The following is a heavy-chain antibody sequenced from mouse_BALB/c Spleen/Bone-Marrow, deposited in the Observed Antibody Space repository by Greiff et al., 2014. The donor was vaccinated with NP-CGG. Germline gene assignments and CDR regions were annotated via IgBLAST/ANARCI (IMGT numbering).Heavy chain of an antibody. J-gene: IGHJ4*01. CDR2: LSSGGSNT. CDR3: ARHQRYYAMDY. CDR1: GFTFSSYD. Sequence: EVMLVESGGDLVKPGGSLKLSCAASGFTFSSYDMSWGRQTPDTRLEWVATLSSGGSNTYYPDSVKGRFTISRDTAKNTLYLQMSSLKSKDTAMYYCARHQRYYAMDYWGQGTSVTVSS. V-gene: IGHV5-6*01.